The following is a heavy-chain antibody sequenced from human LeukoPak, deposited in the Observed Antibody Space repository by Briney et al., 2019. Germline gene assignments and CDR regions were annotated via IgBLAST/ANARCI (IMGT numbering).Heavy chain of an antibody. CDR1: GFTFSDSG. Sequence: GGSLRLSCAASGFTFSDSGMHWVRQAPGKGLEWVTFIRYDGSYEYYADSVKGRFTVSRDNSKNTLYLQMNSLRAEDTAVYYCAREGLDVGGSAFDYWGQGTLVTVSS. J-gene: IGHJ4*02. CDR3: AREGLDVGGSAFDY. V-gene: IGHV3-30*02. D-gene: IGHD1-26*01. CDR2: IRYDGSYE.